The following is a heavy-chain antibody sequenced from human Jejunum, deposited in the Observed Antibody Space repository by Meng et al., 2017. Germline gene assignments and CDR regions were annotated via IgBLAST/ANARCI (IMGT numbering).Heavy chain of an antibody. CDR3: TRRGGCSGGSCTFDY. CDR1: GFSFSGSA. CDR2: IRSKANDYAT. Sequence: GESLISCAASGFSFSGSAVHWVRQASGKGLEWVGRIRSKANDYATAYAASVKGRFTISRDDSKNTAFLQMNSLKIEDTAVYYCTRRGGCSGGSCTFDYWGQGTLVTVSS. V-gene: IGHV3-73*01. D-gene: IGHD2-15*01. J-gene: IGHJ4*02.